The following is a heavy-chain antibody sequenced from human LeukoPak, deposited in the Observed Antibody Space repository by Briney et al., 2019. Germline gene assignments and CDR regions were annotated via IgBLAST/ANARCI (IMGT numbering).Heavy chain of an antibody. CDR3: ARLLRITISGVGYYFDH. V-gene: IGHV4-61*02. CDR1: GGSISSGSYY. D-gene: IGHD3-3*01. J-gene: IGHJ4*02. Sequence: PSQTLSLTCTVSGGSISSGSYYWSWIRQPAGKGLEWIGRIYTSGSTNYNPSLKSRVTISVDTSKNQFPLKLSSVTAADTAVYFCARLLRITISGVGYYFDHWGQGILVTVSS. CDR2: IYTSGST.